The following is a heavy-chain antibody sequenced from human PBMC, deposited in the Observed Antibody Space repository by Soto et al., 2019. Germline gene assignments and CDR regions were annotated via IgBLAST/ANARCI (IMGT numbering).Heavy chain of an antibody. CDR1: GGSISSSNW. Sequence: SETLSLTCAVSGGSISSSNWWSCVRQPPGKGLEWIGEIYHSGSTNYNPSLKSRVTISVDKSKNQFSLKLSSVTAADTAVYYCARSYSSSWYMDVNDAFDIWGQGTMVTVSS. CDR2: IYHSGST. V-gene: IGHV4-4*02. CDR3: ARSYSSSWYMDVNDAFDI. J-gene: IGHJ3*02. D-gene: IGHD6-13*01.